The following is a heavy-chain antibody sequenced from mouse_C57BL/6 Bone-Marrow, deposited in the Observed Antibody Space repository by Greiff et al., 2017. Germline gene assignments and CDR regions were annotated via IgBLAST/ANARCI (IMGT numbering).Heavy chain of an antibody. CDR3: ARRYDYSLYAMDN. J-gene: IGHJ4*01. CDR1: GYTFTDYY. Sequence: EVQLQQSGPELVKPGASVMISCKASGYTFTDYYMNWVKQSHGKSLEWIGDINPNNGGTSYNQKFKGKATLTVDKSSSTAYMELRRLTSEDSAVYYCARRYDYSLYAMDNWGQGNAVTVSS. D-gene: IGHD2-4*01. CDR2: INPNNGGT. V-gene: IGHV1-26*01.